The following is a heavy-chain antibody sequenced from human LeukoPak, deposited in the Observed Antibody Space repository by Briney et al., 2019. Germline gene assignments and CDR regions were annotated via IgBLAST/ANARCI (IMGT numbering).Heavy chain of an antibody. Sequence: SQTLSLTCSVSGGSISGTDYYGSWLRRPPGKGLEWIGFIHHSGSTSYNPSLESRITISVDASMNQFSLKLTSMTAADTAVYYCAGRGYAMAYWGQGALVTVSS. J-gene: IGHJ4*02. CDR1: GGSISGTDYY. V-gene: IGHV4-30-4*01. CDR3: AGRGYAMAY. D-gene: IGHD5-12*01. CDR2: IHHSGST.